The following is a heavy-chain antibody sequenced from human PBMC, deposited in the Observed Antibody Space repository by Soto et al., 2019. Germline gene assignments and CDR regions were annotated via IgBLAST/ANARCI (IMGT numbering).Heavy chain of an antibody. CDR3: ARDPRVPYDFWSGYYTGEYYFDY. J-gene: IGHJ4*02. CDR1: GGSISSYY. V-gene: IGHV4-59*01. D-gene: IGHD3-3*01. Sequence: PSETLSLTCTVSGGSISSYYWSWIRQPPGKGLEWIGYIYYSGSTNYNPSLKSRVTISVDTSKNQFFLKLSSVTAADTAVYYCARDPRVPYDFWSGYYTGEYYFDYWGQGTLVTVSS. CDR2: IYYSGST.